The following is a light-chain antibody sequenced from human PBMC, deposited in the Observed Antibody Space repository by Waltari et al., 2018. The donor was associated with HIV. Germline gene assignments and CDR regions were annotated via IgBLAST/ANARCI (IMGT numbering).Light chain of an antibody. J-gene: IGLJ1*01. CDR1: GRRPSN. CDR3: NSRDSSGDLYV. V-gene: IGLV3-19*01. CDR2: GKN. Sequence: SSELTQDPAVSVALGQTVRIPSQGTGRRPSNASRYQPKPGQAPVLAFFGKNNRPSGIPDRFSGSTSGNTASLTITGAQAEDEADYYCNSRDSSGDLYVFGTATKVTVL.